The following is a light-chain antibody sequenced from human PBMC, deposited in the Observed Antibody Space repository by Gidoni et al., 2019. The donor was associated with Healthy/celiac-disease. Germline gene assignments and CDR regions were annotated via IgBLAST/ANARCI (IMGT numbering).Light chain of an antibody. CDR3: QQFNSYPLLT. CDR1: QGISSA. CDR2: DAS. Sequence: AIQLTQSPSSLSASVGDRVTITCRASQGISSALAWYQQKPGKAPKLLIYDASRLESGVPSRFSGSGSGTEFTLTISSLQPEDFATYYCQQFNSYPLLTFGGGTKVEIK. J-gene: IGKJ4*01. V-gene: IGKV1-13*02.